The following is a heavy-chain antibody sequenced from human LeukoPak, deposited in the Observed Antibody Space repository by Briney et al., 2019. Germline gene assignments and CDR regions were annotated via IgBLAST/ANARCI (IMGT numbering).Heavy chain of an antibody. V-gene: IGHV6-1*01. D-gene: IGHD7-27*01. Sequence: SQTLSLTCAISGVTVSINSAACNWFRQSPSRGLEWLGRTYYRSKLYNDYAVSVKSRITNNPDTSKNQFYLPLDSVAPEDTAVYYCAGGTGVFDYWGQGTRVTVSS. CDR3: AGGTGVFDY. J-gene: IGHJ4*02. CDR1: GVTVSINSAA. CDR2: TYYRSKLYN.